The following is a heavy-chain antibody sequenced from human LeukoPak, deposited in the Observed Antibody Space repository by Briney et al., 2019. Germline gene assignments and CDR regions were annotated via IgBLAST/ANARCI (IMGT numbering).Heavy chain of an antibody. CDR1: GFTFSSYS. V-gene: IGHV3-21*04. J-gene: IGHJ4*02. CDR3: ARFVYYDSSGYYYFDY. CDR2: ISSSSSYI. Sequence: GGSLRLSCAASGFTFSSYSMNWVRQAPGKGLEWVSSISSSSSYIYYADSVKGRFTISRDNSKNTLYLQMNSLRAEDAAVYYCARFVYYDSSGYYYFDYWGQGTLVTVSS. D-gene: IGHD3-22*01.